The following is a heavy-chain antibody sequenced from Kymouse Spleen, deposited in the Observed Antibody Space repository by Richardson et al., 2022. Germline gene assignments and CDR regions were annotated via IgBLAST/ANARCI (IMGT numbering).Heavy chain of an antibody. D-gene: IGHD2-2*02. J-gene: IGHJ6*02. CDR3: AREPAAKDYYYYGMDV. Sequence: EVQLVESGGGLVQPGGSLRLSCAASGFTFSSYWMHWVRQAPGKGLVWVSRINSDGSSTSYADSVKGRFTISRDNAKNTLYLQMNSLRAEDTAVYYCAREPAAKDYYYYGMDVWGQGTTVTVSS. V-gene: IGHV3-74*01. CDR2: INSDGSST. CDR1: GFTFSSYW.